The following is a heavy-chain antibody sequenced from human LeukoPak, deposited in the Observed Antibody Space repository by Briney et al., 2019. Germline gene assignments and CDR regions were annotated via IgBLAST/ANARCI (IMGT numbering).Heavy chain of an antibody. D-gene: IGHD3-22*01. CDR3: ARGSGYYDSSEY. CDR2: ISSSSSTI. J-gene: IGHJ4*02. Sequence: GGSLRLSCAASGFTFGSYSMNRVRQAPGKGLEWVSYISSSSSTIYYADSVKGRFTISRDNAKNSLYLQMNSLRAEDTAVYYCARGSGYYDSSEYWGQGTLATVSS. V-gene: IGHV3-48*01. CDR1: GFTFGSYS.